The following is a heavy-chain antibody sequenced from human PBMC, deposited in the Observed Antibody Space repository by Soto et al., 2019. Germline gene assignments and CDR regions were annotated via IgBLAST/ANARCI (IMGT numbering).Heavy chain of an antibody. Sequence: EVQLVESGGGLVQPGGSLRLSCAASGFTFSSYWMSWVRQAPGKGLEWVANIKQDGSEKYYVDSVKGRFTISRDNAKNSLYLQMNSLRAEDTAVYYCARELRFLEWLLSRADYYYGMDVWGQGTTVTVSS. CDR1: GFTFSSYW. V-gene: IGHV3-7*05. J-gene: IGHJ6*02. CDR2: IKQDGSEK. D-gene: IGHD3-3*01. CDR3: ARELRFLEWLLSRADYYYGMDV.